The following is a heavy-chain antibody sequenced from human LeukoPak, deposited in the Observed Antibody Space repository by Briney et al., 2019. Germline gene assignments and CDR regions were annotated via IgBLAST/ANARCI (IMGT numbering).Heavy chain of an antibody. J-gene: IGHJ4*02. CDR1: GFTFSTFA. V-gene: IGHV3-23*01. CDR2: IFPSGGEI. Sequence: RGSLRLSCAASGFTFSTFAMIWVRQPPGKGLEWVSSIFPSGGEIHYADSVRGRFTISRDNSKSTLSLQMNSLRAEDTAIYYCATYRQVLLPFESWGQGTLVTVSS. CDR3: ATYRQVLLPFES. D-gene: IGHD2-8*02.